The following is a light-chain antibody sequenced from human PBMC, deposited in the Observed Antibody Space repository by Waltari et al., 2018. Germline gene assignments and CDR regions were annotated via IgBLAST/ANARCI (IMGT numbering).Light chain of an antibody. CDR3: QHYVRLPAT. J-gene: IGKJ1*01. CDR1: PSVRGS. V-gene: IGKV3-20*01. Sequence: EIVLTQSPGTLSLSPGERATLSCRASPSVRGSLAWYQQKAGQAPRLLIYGVSSRATGIPERFSGSGSGTDFSLTISRLEPEDFAVYYCQHYVRLPATFGQGTKVEIK. CDR2: GVS.